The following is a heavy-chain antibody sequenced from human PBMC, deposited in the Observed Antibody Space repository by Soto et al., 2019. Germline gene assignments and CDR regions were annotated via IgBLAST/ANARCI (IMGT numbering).Heavy chain of an antibody. CDR3: AKVNVVVVAATFEYEYYFDY. V-gene: IGHV3-53*01. CDR1: GFTVSNNY. Sequence: GCSLRLSCVASGFTVSNNYMSWVRQAPGRGLEWVSAISNTGSTYYAGSVKGRSTISRDSSTNTLHLEVNSLRADDTAVYYCAKVNVVVVAATFEYEYYFDYWGQGTLVTVSS. CDR2: ISNTGST. J-gene: IGHJ4*02. D-gene: IGHD2-15*01.